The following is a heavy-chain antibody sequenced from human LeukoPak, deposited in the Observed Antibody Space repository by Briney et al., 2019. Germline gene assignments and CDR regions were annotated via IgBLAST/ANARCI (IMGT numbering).Heavy chain of an antibody. J-gene: IGHJ6*03. CDR2: IYYSGST. CDR3: ARGYYDILTGYYGYYYYYMDV. Sequence: SETLSLTCTVSGGSISSYYWSWLRQPPGKGLEWIGYIYYSGSTNYNPSLTSRVNITVHTSKNQFSLELSSVTAADTAVYYCARGYYDILTGYYGYYYYYMDVWGKGTTVIVS. D-gene: IGHD3-9*01. V-gene: IGHV4-59*01. CDR1: GGSISSYY.